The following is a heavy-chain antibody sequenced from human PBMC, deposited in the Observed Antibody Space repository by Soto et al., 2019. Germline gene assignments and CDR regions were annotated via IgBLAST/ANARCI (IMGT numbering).Heavy chain of an antibody. CDR3: ATRGYCLSNGCLADYYAMDV. V-gene: IGHV3-33*01. CDR1: GFTFSNYG. J-gene: IGHJ6*02. D-gene: IGHD3-10*01. Sequence: QVQLVESGGGVVQPGRSLRLSCAASGFTFSNYGMHWVRQAPGKGLEWVAVIWYDGSNKYYADSVKGRFTISRDNSKNTLYLQMNSLRVEDTAVYYCATRGYCLSNGCLADYYAMDVWGQGTTVTVSS. CDR2: IWYDGSNK.